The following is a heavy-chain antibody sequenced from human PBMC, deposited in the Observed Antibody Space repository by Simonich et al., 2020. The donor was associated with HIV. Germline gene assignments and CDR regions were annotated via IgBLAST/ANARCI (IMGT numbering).Heavy chain of an antibody. CDR3: ARGGQYSGSDI. CDR1: GYTFTSYA. Sequence: QVQLVQSGAEVKKPGASVKVSCKASGYTFTSYAMHWGRQAPGQRLEWMGWINAGNGNTKYSQKFQGRVTITRDTSASTAYMELSSLRSEDTAVYYCARGGQYSGSDIWGQGTLVTVSS. D-gene: IGHD1-26*01. V-gene: IGHV1-3*01. CDR2: INAGNGNT. J-gene: IGHJ4*02.